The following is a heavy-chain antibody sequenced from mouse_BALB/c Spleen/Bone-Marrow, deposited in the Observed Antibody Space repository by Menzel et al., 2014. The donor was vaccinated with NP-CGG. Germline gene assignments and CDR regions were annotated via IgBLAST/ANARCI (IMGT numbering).Heavy chain of an antibody. V-gene: IGHV1-69*02. D-gene: IGHD1-1*01. CDR2: IYPSDTYT. CDR1: GYTFTSYW. CDR3: TRYGNSHYYAVDY. Sequence: VQLQQSGAELVRPGASVKLSCRASGYTFTSYWINWVKQRPGQGLEWIGNIYPSDTYTNYNQRFKDKATLTVDKSSSTAYMQLSSPTSEDSAVYYCTRYGNSHYYAVDYRGQGTSVTVSS. J-gene: IGHJ4*01.